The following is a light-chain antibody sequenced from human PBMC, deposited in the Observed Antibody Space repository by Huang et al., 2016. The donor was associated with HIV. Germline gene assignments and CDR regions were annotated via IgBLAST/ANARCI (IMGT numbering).Light chain of an antibody. J-gene: IGKJ2*02. CDR1: QSLLLGDGKTY. V-gene: IGKV2-29*02. CDR3: MQSIHLRT. CDR2: EIA. Sequence: IVMTQTPLSLSVTPGQPATISCRSNQSLLLGDGKTYLYWYLQRAGQSPQPLIYEIASRFSGVPDRFSGSGSGTDFTLKISRVEAGDVGIYYCMQSIHLRTFGQGTKLEIK.